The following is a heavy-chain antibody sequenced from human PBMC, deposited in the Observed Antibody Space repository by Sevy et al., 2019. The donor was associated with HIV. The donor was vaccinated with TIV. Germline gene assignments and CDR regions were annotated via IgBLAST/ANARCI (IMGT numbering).Heavy chain of an antibody. V-gene: IGHV3-23*01. CDR2: ISGSGGST. CDR3: AKGGFTMVRGVFDY. Sequence: GGSLRLSCAASGFSFSSYAMSWVRQTPGKGLEWVSAISGSGGSTYYADSVKGRFTISRDNSKNTLYLQMNSLRAEDTAVCYCAKGGFTMVRGVFDYWGQRTLVTVSS. D-gene: IGHD3-10*01. CDR1: GFSFSSYA. J-gene: IGHJ4*02.